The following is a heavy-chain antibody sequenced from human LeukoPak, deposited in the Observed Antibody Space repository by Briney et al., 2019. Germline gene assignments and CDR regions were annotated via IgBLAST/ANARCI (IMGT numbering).Heavy chain of an antibody. V-gene: IGHV3-23*01. CDR1: GFTFNIHA. J-gene: IGHJ4*02. Sequence: PGGSLRLSCAASGFTFNIHARTWVRQAPGKGLEWVAVIGGSADDTYYADSVKGRFTVSRDDSKNTVFLQMNSLRDDDTAVYYCAKDATPRNSVWDYFDHWGQGILVTVSS. D-gene: IGHD3-16*01. CDR2: IGGSADDT. CDR3: AKDATPRNSVWDYFDH.